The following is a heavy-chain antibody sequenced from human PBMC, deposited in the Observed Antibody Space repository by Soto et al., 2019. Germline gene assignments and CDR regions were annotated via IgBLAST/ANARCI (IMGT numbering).Heavy chain of an antibody. CDR2: IYHSGST. Sequence: LSLTCAVYGGSFSGYYWSWIRQPPGKGLEWIGYIYHSGSTNYNPSLKSRVTISVDTSKNQFSLKLSSVTAADTAVYYCARVGVDYGDYPNWFDPWGQGTLVTVSS. D-gene: IGHD4-17*01. V-gene: IGHV4-34*01. CDR1: GGSFSGYY. J-gene: IGHJ5*02. CDR3: ARVGVDYGDYPNWFDP.